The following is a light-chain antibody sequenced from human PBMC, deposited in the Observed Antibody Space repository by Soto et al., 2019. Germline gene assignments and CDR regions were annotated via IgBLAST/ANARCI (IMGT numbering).Light chain of an antibody. V-gene: IGKV3D-20*02. Sequence: IVLTQSPGTLSWSPGERSTLSCSASQSVSSSYLAWYQQKPGQAPRLLIYGASSRATGIPARFSGSGSGTDFTLTISSLEPEDFAVYYCQQRSNWPPTFGQGTRLEIK. CDR3: QQRSNWPPT. CDR2: GAS. CDR1: QSVSSSY. J-gene: IGKJ5*01.